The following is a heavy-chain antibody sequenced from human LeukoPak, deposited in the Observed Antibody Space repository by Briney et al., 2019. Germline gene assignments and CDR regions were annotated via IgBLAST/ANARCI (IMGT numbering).Heavy chain of an antibody. CDR1: GYAFSGSY. Sequence: ASMKVSCKASGYAFSGSYLHWVRQAPGQGLEWMGVSNPGGGSTSYPQKFQDRVTMTRDTSTCTVYMELSSLRSEDTAVYYCAREYELLRGRGFDPWGQGTLVTVSS. D-gene: IGHD1-26*01. V-gene: IGHV1-46*01. J-gene: IGHJ5*02. CDR3: AREYELLRGRGFDP. CDR2: SNPGGGST.